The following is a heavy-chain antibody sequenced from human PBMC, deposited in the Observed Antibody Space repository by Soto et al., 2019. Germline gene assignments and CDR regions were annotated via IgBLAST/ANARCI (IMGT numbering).Heavy chain of an antibody. J-gene: IGHJ4*02. CDR2: ISNDGSNK. Sequence: LRLSCAASGFTFSSYGMHWVRQAPGKGLEWVAVISNDGSNKYYADSVKGRFTISRDNSKNTLYLQMNSLRAEDTAVYYCAKGGIMRKWLAPFYWGQGTLVTVSS. CDR1: GFTFSSYG. D-gene: IGHD6-19*01. V-gene: IGHV3-30*18. CDR3: AKGGIMRKWLAPFY.